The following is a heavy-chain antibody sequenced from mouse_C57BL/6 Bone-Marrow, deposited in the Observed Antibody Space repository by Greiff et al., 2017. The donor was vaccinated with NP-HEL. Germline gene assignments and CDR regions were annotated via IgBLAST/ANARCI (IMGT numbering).Heavy chain of an antibody. J-gene: IGHJ3*01. V-gene: IGHV14-1*01. CDR2: IDPEDGDT. D-gene: IGHD1-1*01. CDR3: TTGYYYGSSYRWFAY. Sequence: EVQLQQSGAELVRPGASVKLSCTASGFNIKDYYMHWVKQRPEQGLEWIGRIDPEDGDTEYAPKFQGKATMTADTSSNTAYLQLSSLTSEDTAVYYCTTGYYYGSSYRWFAYWGQGTLVTVSA. CDR1: GFNIKDYY.